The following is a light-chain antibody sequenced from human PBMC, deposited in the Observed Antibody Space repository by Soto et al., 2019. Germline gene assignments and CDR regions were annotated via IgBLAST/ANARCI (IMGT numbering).Light chain of an antibody. CDR2: SNN. CDR1: SSNIGSNY. Sequence: QSVLTQPPSASVTPGQRVTISCSGSSSNIGSNYVYWYQQLPGTAPKLLIYSNNQRPSGVPDRFSGSKSGTSASLAISGLRSEDEADYYCAAWDDSLSGWVFGGGTKVTVL. V-gene: IGLV1-47*02. CDR3: AAWDDSLSGWV. J-gene: IGLJ3*02.